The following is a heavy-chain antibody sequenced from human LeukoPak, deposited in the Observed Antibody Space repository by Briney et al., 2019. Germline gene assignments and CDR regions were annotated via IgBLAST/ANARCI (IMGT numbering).Heavy chain of an antibody. CDR2: ISPNSGGT. CDR3: ARDGGPPGTTGSKPFYGMDV. CDR1: GYTFTGYY. V-gene: IGHV1-2*02. D-gene: IGHD1-1*01. J-gene: IGHJ6*02. Sequence: ASVKVSCKASGYTFTGYYIHWVRQAPGQGLEWMGWISPNSGGTNYAQRFQGRVTMTRDTSISTAYMELRRLTSDDTAVYYCARDGGPPGTTGSKPFYGMDVWGQGTTVIASS.